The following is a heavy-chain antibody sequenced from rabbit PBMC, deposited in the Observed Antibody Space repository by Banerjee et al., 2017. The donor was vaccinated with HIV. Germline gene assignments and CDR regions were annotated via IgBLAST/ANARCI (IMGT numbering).Heavy chain of an antibody. V-gene: IGHV1S7*01. D-gene: IGHD2-1*01. Sequence: QSLEESGGGLVQPGGSLKLSCKASGFDFSSYYMNWVRQAPGKGLEWIGYIDPVFDTTYYASWVNGRFTISSHNAQNTVDLQMNSLTAADTATYFCARGISTMTMGAFDFWGPGTLVTVS. CDR1: GFDFSSYY. CDR2: IDPVFDTT. J-gene: IGHJ2*01. CDR3: ARGISTMTMGAFDF.